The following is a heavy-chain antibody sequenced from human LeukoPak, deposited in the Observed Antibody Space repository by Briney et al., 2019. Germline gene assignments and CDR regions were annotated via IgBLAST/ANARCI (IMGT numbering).Heavy chain of an antibody. D-gene: IGHD3-22*01. CDR3: ARTTPYYYDSIGGGYFDY. V-gene: IGHV3-30*01. J-gene: IGHJ4*02. CDR2: ISYDGSNK. CDR1: GFTFSSYA. Sequence: GGSLRLSCAASGFTFSSYAMHWVRQAPGKGLEWVAVISYDGSNKYYADSVKGRFTISRDNSKNTLYLQMNSLRAEDTAVYYCARTTPYYYDSIGGGYFDYWGQGTLVTVSS.